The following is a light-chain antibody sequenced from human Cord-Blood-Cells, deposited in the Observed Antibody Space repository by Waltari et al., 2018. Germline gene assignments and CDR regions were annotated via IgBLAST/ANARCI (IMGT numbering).Light chain of an antibody. Sequence: IVMTQSPATLSVSPGERATLSCRASQSVSSNLDWYQQKPGQAPRLLIYGASTRATGIPARFSGSGSGTEFTLTISSLQSEDFAVYYCQQYNNWRWTFGQGTKVEIK. CDR2: GAS. J-gene: IGKJ1*01. CDR3: QQYNNWRWT. V-gene: IGKV3-15*01. CDR1: QSVSSN.